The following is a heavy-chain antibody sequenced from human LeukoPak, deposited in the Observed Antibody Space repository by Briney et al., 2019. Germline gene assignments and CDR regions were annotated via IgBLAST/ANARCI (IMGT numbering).Heavy chain of an antibody. J-gene: IGHJ4*02. CDR1: GYTLTELS. CDR2: FDPEDGET. Sequence: GSSVKVSCKVSGYTLTELSMHWVRQAPGKGLEWMGGFDPEDGETIYAQKFQGRVTTTEDTSTDTAYMELSSLRSEDTAVYYCATGLSSGSPFDYWGRGTLVTASS. V-gene: IGHV1-24*01. D-gene: IGHD3-22*01. CDR3: ATGLSSGSPFDY.